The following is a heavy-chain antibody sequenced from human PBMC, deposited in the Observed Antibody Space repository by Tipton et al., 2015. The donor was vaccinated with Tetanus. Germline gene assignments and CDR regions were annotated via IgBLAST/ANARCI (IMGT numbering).Heavy chain of an antibody. J-gene: IGHJ6*03. CDR3: ARDRGEDWTNFYYMDV. CDR1: GFIFSNYW. D-gene: IGHD3/OR15-3a*01. Sequence: GSLRLSCSASGFIFSNYWMSWARQAPGKGLEWVANINRDGSGKYYVDSVKGRFTISRDEAKNSLYLQMSSLRVGDTAVYYCARDRGEDWTNFYYMDVWGKGATVTVSS. CDR2: INRDGSGK. V-gene: IGHV3-7*01.